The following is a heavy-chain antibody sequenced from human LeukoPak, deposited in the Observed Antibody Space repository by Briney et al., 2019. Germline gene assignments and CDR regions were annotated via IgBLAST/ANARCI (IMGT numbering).Heavy chain of an antibody. V-gene: IGHV4-59*01. Sequence: PSETLSLTCIVSGGSISSYFWSWIRQPPGKGLEWIGYIYYSGSTKYNPSLKSRVTISVDTSKNQFSLKLSSVSAADTAVYYCARGGILRSDAFAIWGQGTMVTVSS. D-gene: IGHD5-12*01. CDR3: ARGGILRSDAFAI. CDR2: IYYSGST. CDR1: GGSISSYF. J-gene: IGHJ3*02.